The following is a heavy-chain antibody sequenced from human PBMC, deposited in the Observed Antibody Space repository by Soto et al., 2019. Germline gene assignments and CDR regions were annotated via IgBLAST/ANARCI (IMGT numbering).Heavy chain of an antibody. J-gene: IGHJ4*02. CDR3: VREDGKVGTNSAFDY. CDR1: GFTFSTYT. D-gene: IGHD1-26*01. Sequence: EVQVVESGGDLVKPGGSLRLSCASSGFTFSTYTITWVRRAPGKGLEWVSSINGRGNYIYYAESVKGRFTISRDNAKNSLYLQMDRLRAEDTALYYCVREDGKVGTNSAFDYWGLGALVTVSS. CDR2: INGRGNYI. V-gene: IGHV3-21*01.